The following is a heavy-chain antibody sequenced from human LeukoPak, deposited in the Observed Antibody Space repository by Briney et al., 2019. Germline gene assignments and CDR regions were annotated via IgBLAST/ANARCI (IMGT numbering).Heavy chain of an antibody. Sequence: PGGSLRLSCAASGFTFSSYAMHWVRQAPGKGLEWVAVISYDGSNKYYADSVKGRFTISRDNSKNTLYLQMNSLRAEDTAVYYCVRDFYGAWLRWETSFDYWGQGTLVTVSS. CDR1: GFTFSSYA. CDR2: ISYDGSNK. D-gene: IGHD5-12*01. V-gene: IGHV3-30-3*01. J-gene: IGHJ4*02. CDR3: VRDFYGAWLRWETSFDY.